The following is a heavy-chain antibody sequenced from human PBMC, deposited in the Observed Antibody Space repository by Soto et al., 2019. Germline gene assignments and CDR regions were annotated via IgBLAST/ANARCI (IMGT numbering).Heavy chain of an antibody. V-gene: IGHV3-23*01. D-gene: IGHD5-12*01. J-gene: IGHJ4*02. CDR1: GFTFSSYA. Sequence: EVQLLESGGGLVQPGGSLRLSCAASGFTFSSYAMSWVRQAPGKGLEWVSAISGSGGSTYYADSVKGRFTISRDNSKNPLHLQMNSLRAEATAVYYCAKDQISTVATTYYDYWGQGTLVTVSS. CDR3: AKDQISTVATTYYDY. CDR2: ISGSGGST.